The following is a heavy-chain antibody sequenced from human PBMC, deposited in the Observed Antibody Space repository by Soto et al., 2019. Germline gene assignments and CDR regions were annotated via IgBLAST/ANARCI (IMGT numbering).Heavy chain of an antibody. CDR3: AGYYYDSSGYP. CDR2: ISSSGSTI. Sequence: GGSVRLSCAASGFTFSSYEMNWVRQAPGKGLEWVSYISSSGSTIYYADSVKGRFTISRDNAKNSLYLQMNSLRAEDTAVYYCAGYYYDSSGYPWGQGTLVTVSS. CDR1: GFTFSSYE. D-gene: IGHD3-22*01. J-gene: IGHJ5*02. V-gene: IGHV3-48*03.